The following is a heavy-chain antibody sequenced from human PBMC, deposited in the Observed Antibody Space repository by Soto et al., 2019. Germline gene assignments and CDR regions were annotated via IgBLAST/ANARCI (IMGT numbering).Heavy chain of an antibody. V-gene: IGHV3-30-3*01. J-gene: IGHJ6*02. Sequence: PGGSLRLACAASGFTFSSYAMHWVRQAPGKGLEWVAVISYDGSNKYYADSVKGRFTISRDNSKNTLYLQMNSLRAEDTAVYYCARDKDGYGYKLYYYYYYGMDVWGQGTTVTVSS. CDR1: GFTFSSYA. D-gene: IGHD5-18*01. CDR2: ISYDGSNK. CDR3: ARDKDGYGYKLYYYYYYGMDV.